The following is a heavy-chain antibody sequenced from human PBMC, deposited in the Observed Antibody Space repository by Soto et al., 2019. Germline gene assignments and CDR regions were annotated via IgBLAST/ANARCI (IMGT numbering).Heavy chain of an antibody. J-gene: IGHJ4*02. Sequence: PGGSLRLSCAASGFTFSNYAMSWVRQAPGKGLEWVSAISGSGGSTSYTDSVKGRFAISRDNSKNTLYLQMNSLRAEDTAVYYCARHVGNVLVVVATPYYFDFWGQGTLVTLSS. CDR2: ISGSGGST. V-gene: IGHV3-23*01. CDR3: ARHVGNVLVVVATPYYFDF. D-gene: IGHD2-15*01. CDR1: GFTFSNYA.